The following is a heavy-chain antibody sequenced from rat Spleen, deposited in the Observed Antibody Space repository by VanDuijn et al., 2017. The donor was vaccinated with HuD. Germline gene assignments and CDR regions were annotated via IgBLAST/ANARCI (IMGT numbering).Heavy chain of an antibody. CDR2: ISYDGSST. J-gene: IGHJ2*01. Sequence: EVQLVESGGGLVQPGRSLKLSCAASGFTFSDYYMAWVRQAPTKGLEWVATISYDGSSTYYRDSVKGRFTISRDHAKSTLYLQMDSLRSEDTATYYCARTDLIPHYFDYWGQGVMVTVSS. CDR1: GFTFSDYY. V-gene: IGHV5-7*01. CDR3: ARTDLIPHYFDY. D-gene: IGHD2-1*01.